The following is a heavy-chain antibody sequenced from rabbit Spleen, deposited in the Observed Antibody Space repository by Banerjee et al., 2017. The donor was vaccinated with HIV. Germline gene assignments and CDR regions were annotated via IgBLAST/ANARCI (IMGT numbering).Heavy chain of an antibody. CDR1: GFSFSSNEY. Sequence: QSLEESGGDLVKPEGSLTLTCTASGFSFSSNEYICWVRQAPGKGLEWIACIYVGSSGNTYSATWAKGRFTCSKTSSTTVTLQMTSLTVADTATYFCARDTGSSFSSYGMDLWGQGTLVTVS. J-gene: IGHJ6*01. CDR3: ARDTGSSFSSYGMDL. CDR2: IYVGSSGNT. D-gene: IGHD8-1*01. V-gene: IGHV1S40*01.